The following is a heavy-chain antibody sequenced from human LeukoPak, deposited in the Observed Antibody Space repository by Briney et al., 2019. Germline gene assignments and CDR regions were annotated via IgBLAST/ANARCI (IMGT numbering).Heavy chain of an antibody. CDR3: ARDRRPSKAAGTGFDP. J-gene: IGHJ5*02. D-gene: IGHD6-13*01. Sequence: SETLSLTCAVYGGSFSGYYWSWIRQPPGKGLEWIGEINHSGSTNYNPSLKSRVTISVDTSKNQFSLKLSSVTAADTAVYYCARDRRPSKAAGTGFDPWGQGTLVTVSS. CDR2: INHSGST. CDR1: GGSFSGYY. V-gene: IGHV4-34*01.